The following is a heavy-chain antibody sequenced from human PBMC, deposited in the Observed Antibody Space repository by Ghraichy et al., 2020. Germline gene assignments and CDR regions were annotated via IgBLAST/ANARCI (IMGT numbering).Heavy chain of an antibody. CDR2: INHSGST. CDR1: GGSFSGYY. V-gene: IGHV4-34*01. J-gene: IGHJ5*02. Sequence: GSLRLSCAVYGGSFSGYYWSWIRQPPGKGLEWIGEINHSGSTNYNPSLKSRVTISVDTSKNQFSLKLSSVTAADTAVYYCARGGRGYSSSWYGGWFDPWGQGTLVTVSS. D-gene: IGHD6-13*01. CDR3: ARGGRGYSSSWYGGWFDP.